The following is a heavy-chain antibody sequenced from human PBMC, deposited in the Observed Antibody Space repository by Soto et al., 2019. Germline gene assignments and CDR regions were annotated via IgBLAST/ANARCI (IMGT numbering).Heavy chain of an antibody. D-gene: IGHD2-15*01. CDR2: ISAYNGNT. CDR1: GYTCSSYG. CDR3: ARDVIGGWLPQYY. J-gene: IGHJ4*02. Sequence: QVQLVQSGAEVKKPGASVKVSCKASGYTCSSYGIRWGRQAPGQGLEWLGWISAYNGNTNYAQKLQDRVTMTTDTSANTAYIELRSLRSDDTAVYYCARDVIGGWLPQYYWGQGTLVTVSS. V-gene: IGHV1-18*04.